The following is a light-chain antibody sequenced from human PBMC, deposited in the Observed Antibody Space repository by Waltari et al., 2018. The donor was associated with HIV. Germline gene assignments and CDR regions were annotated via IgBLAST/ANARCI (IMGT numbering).Light chain of an antibody. CDR2: DVS. J-gene: IGKJ2*01. CDR1: QTVSGS. Sequence: VLTQSPDTLSLSPAERATLSCWASQTVSGSLAWYQHRPGQPPKRPIYDVSKRATDSPGRCSGSGSGTDFTLTISSLQPDEFAVYCCHHRDNWPLHTCGQGTKREI. CDR3: HHRDNWPLHT. V-gene: IGKV3-11*01.